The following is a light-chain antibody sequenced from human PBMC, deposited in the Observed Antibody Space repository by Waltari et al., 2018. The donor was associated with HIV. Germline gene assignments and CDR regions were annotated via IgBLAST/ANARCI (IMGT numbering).Light chain of an antibody. CDR3: QQYRNSPIT. V-gene: IGKV3-20*01. CDR2: GAS. Sequence: EIVLTQSPGTLSLSPGERATLPCRTSQNIGSSYLAWYQQRPGQAPRLLIYGASSRATGVPDRFSGSGSGTDFILTISRLEPEDFALYYCQQYRNSPITFGQGTRLEIK. CDR1: QNIGSSY. J-gene: IGKJ5*01.